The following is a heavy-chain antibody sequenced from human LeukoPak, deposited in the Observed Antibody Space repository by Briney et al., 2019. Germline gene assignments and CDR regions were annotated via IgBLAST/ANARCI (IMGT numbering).Heavy chain of an antibody. CDR3: ARGSGHWFDP. J-gene: IGHJ5*02. V-gene: IGHV3-74*01. Sequence: GGSLRLSCAASGFTFSTFWMYWVRQLPGKGLVWVARINHDATTTIYADSVKGRFAISRDNAKNTLYLQMNSLRAEDTAVYYCARGSGHWFDPWGQGTLVTVSS. CDR2: INHDATTT. CDR1: GFTFSTFW.